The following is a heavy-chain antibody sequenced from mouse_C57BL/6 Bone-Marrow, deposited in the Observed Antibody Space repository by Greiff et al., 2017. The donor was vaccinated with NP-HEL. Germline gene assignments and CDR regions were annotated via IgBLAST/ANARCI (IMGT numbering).Heavy chain of an antibody. CDR2: ISSGGSYT. CDR1: GFTFSSYG. Sequence: EVMLVESGGDLVKPGGSLKLSCAASGFTFSSYGMSWVRQTPEKGLEWVATISSGGSYTYYPDSVKGRFTISRDNAKTTRYLQMSSLKSEDTAMYYCARRDWDEGYFDYWGQGTTLTVSA. D-gene: IGHD4-1*01. J-gene: IGHJ2*01. CDR3: ARRDWDEGYFDY. V-gene: IGHV5-6*02.